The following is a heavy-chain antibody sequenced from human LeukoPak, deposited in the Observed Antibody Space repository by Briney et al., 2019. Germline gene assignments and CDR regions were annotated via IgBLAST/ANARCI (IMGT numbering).Heavy chain of an antibody. V-gene: IGHV4-59*01. D-gene: IGHD3-22*01. CDR3: AGSYYYDSSSIDY. CDR2: IYYSGST. Sequence: SETLSLTCSVSGGSISGYYWSWIRQPPGKRLEWIGYIYYSGSTNYNPSLKSRVTISVDTSKNQFSLKLSSVTAADTAVYYCAGSYYYDSSSIDYWGQGTLVTVSS. J-gene: IGHJ4*02. CDR1: GGSISGYY.